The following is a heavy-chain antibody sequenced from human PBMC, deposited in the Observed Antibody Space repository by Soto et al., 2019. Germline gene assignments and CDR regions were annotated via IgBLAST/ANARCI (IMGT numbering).Heavy chain of an antibody. CDR2: INAGNGNT. Sequence: ASVKVSCKASGYTFTSYAMHWVRQAPGQRLEWMGWINAGNGNTKYSQKFQGRVTITRDTSASTAYMELSSLRSEDTAVYYCARSGQEDYYDSSGYYYSYYYYGMDVWGQGTTVTVSS. CDR3: ARSGQEDYYDSSGYYYSYYYYGMDV. V-gene: IGHV1-3*01. CDR1: GYTFTSYA. D-gene: IGHD3-22*01. J-gene: IGHJ6*02.